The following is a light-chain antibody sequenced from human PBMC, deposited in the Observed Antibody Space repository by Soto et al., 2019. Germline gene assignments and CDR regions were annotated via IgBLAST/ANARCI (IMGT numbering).Light chain of an antibody. CDR2: EVS. J-gene: IGLJ1*01. CDR1: SSDVGGYFY. Sequence: QSALTQPASVSGSPGQSITVSCTGTSSDVGGYFYVSWYQHHPGKAPKLMIYEVSNRPSGVSDRFSGSKSGNTASLTISGLQAEDEADYYCSSYTSTTTYVFGTGTQLTVL. CDR3: SSYTSTTTYV. V-gene: IGLV2-14*01.